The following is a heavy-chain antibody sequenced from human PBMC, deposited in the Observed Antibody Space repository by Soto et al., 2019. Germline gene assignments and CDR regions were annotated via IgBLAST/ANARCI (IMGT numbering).Heavy chain of an antibody. Sequence: GASVKVSCKASGCTFSSYAISWVRQAPGQGLEWMGGIIPIFGTANYAQKFQGRVTITTDEPTSTAYMELSSLRSEDTAVYYCARADLYCSGGCCYSGPPYYYYGMDVWGQGTTVTVSS. J-gene: IGHJ6*02. V-gene: IGHV1-69*05. D-gene: IGHD2-15*01. CDR3: ARADLYCSGGCCYSGPPYYYYGMDV. CDR1: GCTFSSYA. CDR2: IIPIFGTA.